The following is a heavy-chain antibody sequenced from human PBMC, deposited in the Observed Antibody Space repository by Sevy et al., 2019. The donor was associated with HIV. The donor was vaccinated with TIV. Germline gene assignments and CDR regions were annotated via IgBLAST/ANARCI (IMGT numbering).Heavy chain of an antibody. D-gene: IGHD1-26*01. V-gene: IGHV4-4*07. J-gene: IGHJ4*02. CDR1: DDSISNYY. CDR2: IYKSGST. Sequence: SETLSLTCTVSDDSISNYYWSWIRQPAGKGLEWIGRIYKSGSTNYNPSLKSRVTMSVDSSNRQYSLKLTPVTAADTAVYYCARGGAHFDYWGQGTLVTVSS. CDR3: ARGGAHFDY.